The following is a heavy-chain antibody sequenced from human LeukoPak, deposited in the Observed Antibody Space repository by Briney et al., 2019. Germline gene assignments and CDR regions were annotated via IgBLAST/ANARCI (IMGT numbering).Heavy chain of an antibody. CDR2: IRGSGGAT. Sequence: XGSLRLSCAASGFTFSSYALSWVRQAPGKGLEWVSAIRGSGGATFYADSVKGRFTVSRDNSKNTLYLQMNSLRAEDTAVYYCAKVESPPMAFDIWGQGTMVTVSS. CDR3: AKVESPPMAFDI. CDR1: GFTFSSYA. J-gene: IGHJ3*02. D-gene: IGHD3-3*01. V-gene: IGHV3-23*01.